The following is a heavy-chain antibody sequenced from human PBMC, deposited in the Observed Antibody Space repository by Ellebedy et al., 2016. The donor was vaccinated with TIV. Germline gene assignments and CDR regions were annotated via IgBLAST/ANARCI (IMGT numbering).Heavy chain of an antibody. CDR3: AKDVAVVSAALCYFDS. J-gene: IGHJ4*02. Sequence: AASVKVSCKASGYTFTSYYIHWVRQVPGQGLEWMGRIDPSGIRRSYAQHLQGKVTMTSDTSTSTVFMELSNLRSEDTAVYYCAKDVAVVSAALCYFDSWGQGTLVTVSS. V-gene: IGHV1-46*01. CDR2: IDPSGIRR. CDR1: GYTFTSYY. D-gene: IGHD2-2*01.